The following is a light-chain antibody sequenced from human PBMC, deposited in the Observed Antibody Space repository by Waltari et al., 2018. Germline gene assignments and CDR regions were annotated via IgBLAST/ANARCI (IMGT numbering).Light chain of an antibody. V-gene: IGKV3-20*01. J-gene: IGKJ4*01. CDR1: QSVGSKF. Sequence: EIVLTQSPGTLSLSPGERATISCRASQSVGSKFLAWYQQKPGQVTSLLIYAASSRAASSQDRFSGTGAGTDFTLTISRLEPEDFAVYYCQQFGRSALTFGGGTKVKIK. CDR3: QQFGRSALT. CDR2: AAS.